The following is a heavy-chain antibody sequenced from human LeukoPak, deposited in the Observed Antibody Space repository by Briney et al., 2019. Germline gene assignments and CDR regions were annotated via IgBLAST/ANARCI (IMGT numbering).Heavy chain of an antibody. Sequence: GGSLRLSCAASGFDFSSYAMSWVRQAPGKGLEWVSAISGSGGSTYYADSVKGRFTISRDNSKNTLYLQMNSLRAEDTAVYYCAKTVLRFLEWLPYDYWGQGTLVTVSS. CDR1: GFDFSSYA. D-gene: IGHD3-3*01. V-gene: IGHV3-23*01. J-gene: IGHJ4*02. CDR2: ISGSGGST. CDR3: AKTVLRFLEWLPYDY.